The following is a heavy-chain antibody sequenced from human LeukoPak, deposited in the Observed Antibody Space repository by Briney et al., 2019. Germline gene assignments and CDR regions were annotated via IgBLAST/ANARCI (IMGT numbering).Heavy chain of an antibody. V-gene: IGHV4-39*01. J-gene: IGHJ4*02. CDR1: GGSISSSSYY. CDR2: IYYSGST. D-gene: IGHD2-2*02. CDR3: ARLYPPFDY. Sequence: SETLSLTCTVSGGSISSSSYYWGWIRQPPGKGLEWIGSIYYSGSTYYNSSLKSRVTISVDTSKNQFSLKLSSVTAADTAVYYCARLYPPFDYWGQGTLVTVSS.